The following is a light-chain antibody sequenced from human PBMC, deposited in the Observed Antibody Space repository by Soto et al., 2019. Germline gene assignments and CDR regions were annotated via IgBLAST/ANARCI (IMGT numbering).Light chain of an antibody. CDR2: EGS. CDR3: CSYAGSSTDYV. CDR1: SSDVGSYNL. J-gene: IGLJ1*01. Sequence: QSALTQPASVSGSPGQSTTISCTGTSSDVGSYNLVSWYQQHPGKAPKLMIYEGSKRPSGVSNRFSGSKSGNTASLTISGLQAEDEADYYCCSYAGSSTDYVFGTGTKLTVL. V-gene: IGLV2-23*01.